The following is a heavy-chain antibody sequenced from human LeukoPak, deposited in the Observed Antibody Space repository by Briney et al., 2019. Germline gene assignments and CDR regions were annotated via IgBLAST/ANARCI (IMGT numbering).Heavy chain of an antibody. CDR2: ISSSGGST. CDR1: GFTFTNYG. CDR3: AKGSSGGWYRPLDY. J-gene: IGHJ4*02. Sequence: PGGSLRLSCEASGFTFTNYGMTWVRQAPGKGLEWVSGISSSGGSTYYADSVEGRFTISRDNSKNTLYLQMNSLRADDTAVYYCAKGSSGGWYRPLDYWGQGTLVTVSS. D-gene: IGHD6-19*01. V-gene: IGHV3-23*01.